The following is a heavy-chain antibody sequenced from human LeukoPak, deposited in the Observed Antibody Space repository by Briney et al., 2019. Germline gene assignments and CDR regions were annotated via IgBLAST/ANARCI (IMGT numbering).Heavy chain of an antibody. CDR3: ARVYCSATTCYRVHFDY. CDR1: GVTFSRHT. J-gene: IGHJ4*02. D-gene: IGHD2-2*02. Sequence: RGSLRLSCAASGVTFSRHTMTWVRQAPGEGLEWVSSISYSSTSIYYTDSVKGRFTISRDNAKNSLYLQMNSLRAEDTAVYYCARVYCSATTCYRVHFDYWGQGTLVTVSS. V-gene: IGHV3-21*01. CDR2: ISYSSTSI.